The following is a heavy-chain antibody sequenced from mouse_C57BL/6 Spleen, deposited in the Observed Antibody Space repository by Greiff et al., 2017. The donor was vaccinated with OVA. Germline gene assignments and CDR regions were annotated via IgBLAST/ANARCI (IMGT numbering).Heavy chain of an antibody. J-gene: IGHJ4*01. CDR1: GYTFTSYW. V-gene: IGHV1-61*01. Sequence: QVQLQQPGAELVRPGSSVKLSCKASGYTFTSYWMDWVKQRPGQGLEWIGNIYPSDSETHYNQKFKDKATLTVDKSSSTAYMQLSSLTSEDSAVFYCARGSTMVTERAMDYWGQGTSVTVSS. CDR3: ARGSTMVTERAMDY. D-gene: IGHD2-2*01. CDR2: IYPSDSET.